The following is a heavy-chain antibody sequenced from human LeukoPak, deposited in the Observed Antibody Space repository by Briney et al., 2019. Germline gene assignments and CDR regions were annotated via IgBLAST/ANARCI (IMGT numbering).Heavy chain of an antibody. Sequence: SVKVSCKASGGTFSNYAISWVRQAPGQGLEWMGRIIPMFGTTNYAQKFQGRVTITTDESTSTAYMEVSSLRIEDMAVYYCASVTVTTWAPDGHMDVWGKGTTVTVSS. CDR3: ASVTVTTWAPDGHMDV. CDR2: IIPMFGTT. J-gene: IGHJ6*03. CDR1: GGTFSNYA. V-gene: IGHV1-69*05. D-gene: IGHD4-11*01.